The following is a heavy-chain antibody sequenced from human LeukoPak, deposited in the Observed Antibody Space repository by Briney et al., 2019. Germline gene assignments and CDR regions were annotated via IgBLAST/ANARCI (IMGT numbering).Heavy chain of an antibody. J-gene: IGHJ4*02. CDR3: TAITMVRGVIRRFDY. V-gene: IGHV3-49*03. Sequence: GGSLRLSCTASGFTFGDYAMSWFRQAPGKGLEWVGFIRSKAYGGTTEYAASVKGRFTISRDDSKSIAYLQMNSLKTEDTAVYYCTAITMVRGVIRRFDYWGQGTLVTVSS. CDR1: GFTFGDYA. D-gene: IGHD3-10*01. CDR2: IRSKAYGGTT.